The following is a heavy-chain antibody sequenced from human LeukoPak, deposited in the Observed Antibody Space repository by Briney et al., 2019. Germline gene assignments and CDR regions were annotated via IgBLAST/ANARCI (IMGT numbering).Heavy chain of an antibody. CDR1: GFTFSSYG. Sequence: SLRLSCAASGFTFSSYGMHWVRQPPGAGLERVSYISSSGSTIYYADSVKGRFTISRDNAKNSLYLQMNSLRGEDTAVYYCAELGITMIGGVWSKGTTVTISS. D-gene: IGHD3-10*02. CDR3: AELGITMIGGV. CDR2: ISSSGSTI. J-gene: IGHJ6*04. V-gene: IGHV3-48*03.